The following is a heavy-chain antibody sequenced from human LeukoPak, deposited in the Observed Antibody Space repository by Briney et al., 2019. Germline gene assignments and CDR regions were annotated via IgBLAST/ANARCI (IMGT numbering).Heavy chain of an antibody. J-gene: IGHJ4*02. CDR1: GYSITSYY. V-gene: IGHV4-59*01. CDR2: LYYTGST. CDR3: ARLYYGDYSPYYFDY. Sequence: SETLSLTCSVSGYSITSYYWSWIRQPPGKGLEWIGYLYYTGSTKYNPSLDSRVTISVDTSKNQFSPKLSSVTAADTAVYYCARLYYGDYSPYYFDYWGQGTLVTVSS. D-gene: IGHD4-17*01.